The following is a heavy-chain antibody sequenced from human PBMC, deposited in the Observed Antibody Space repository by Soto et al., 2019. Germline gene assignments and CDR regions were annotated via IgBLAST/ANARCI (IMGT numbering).Heavy chain of an antibody. Sequence: QVQLQESGPGLVKPSQTLSLTCTVSGGSISSGGYYWSWIRQHPGKVLEWIGYIYYSGSTYYNPSLKSRVIISVDTSKNQFSLKLSSVTAADTAVYYCARRSSIAAAGYFDYWGQGTLVTVSS. CDR1: GGSISSGGYY. J-gene: IGHJ4*02. V-gene: IGHV4-31*03. CDR2: IYYSGST. D-gene: IGHD6-13*01. CDR3: ARRSSIAAAGYFDY.